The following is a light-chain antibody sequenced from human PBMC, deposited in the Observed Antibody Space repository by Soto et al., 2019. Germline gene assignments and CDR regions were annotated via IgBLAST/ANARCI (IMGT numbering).Light chain of an antibody. CDR3: QQYSNWPPVLT. J-gene: IGKJ4*01. CDR1: QSVSSD. V-gene: IGKV3-15*01. Sequence: EIVMTQSPATLSVSPGDRATLSCRARQSVSSDLAWYQQKPGQAPRLLLFGASTRATDIPARFSGSGSGTEFTLTISSLQSEDFAVYYCQQYSNWPPVLTFGGGTKVDIK. CDR2: GAS.